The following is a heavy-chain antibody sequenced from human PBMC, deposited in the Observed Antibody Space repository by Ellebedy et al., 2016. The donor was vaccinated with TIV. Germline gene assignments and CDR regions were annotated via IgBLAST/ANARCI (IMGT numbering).Heavy chain of an antibody. CDR2: ISWHSQNI. V-gene: IGHV3-9*01. Sequence: GGSLRLSXVGSGFTFDDHAFHWVRQALGKGLEWVSGISWHSQNIGYSTSVKGRFTISRDNAKNSLFLQMDDLRADDTALYYCAKEGSGVTHVDSWGQGTLVTVSP. J-gene: IGHJ4*02. D-gene: IGHD3-3*01. CDR3: AKEGSGVTHVDS. CDR1: GFTFDDHA.